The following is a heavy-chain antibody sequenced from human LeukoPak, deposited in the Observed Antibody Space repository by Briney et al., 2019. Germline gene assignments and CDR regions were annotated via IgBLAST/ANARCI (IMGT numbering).Heavy chain of an antibody. V-gene: IGHV1-24*01. Sequence: GASVKVSCKVSGYTLTELSMHWVRQAPGKGLEWMGGFDPEDGETIYAQKFQGRVTMTEDTSTDTAYMELSSLRSEDTAVYYCATSRWDSSGYSVRLGAFDIWGQGTMVTVSS. CDR1: GYTLTELS. J-gene: IGHJ3*02. CDR3: ATSRWDSSGYSVRLGAFDI. CDR2: FDPEDGET. D-gene: IGHD3-22*01.